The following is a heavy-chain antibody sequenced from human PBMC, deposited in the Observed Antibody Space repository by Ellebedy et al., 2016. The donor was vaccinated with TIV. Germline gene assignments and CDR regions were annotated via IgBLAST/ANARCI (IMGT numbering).Heavy chain of an antibody. V-gene: IGHV3-30*18. CDR1: GFTFSSYG. CDR2: ISDEAHNK. J-gene: IGHJ4*02. D-gene: IGHD7-27*01. CDR3: AKDPDWGMGGGRGFDY. Sequence: GESLKISXAASGFTFSSYGMHWVRQAPGKGLEWVAVISDEAHNKYYADSVKGRFTISRDNSKNTLYLQMNSLRAEDTAVYFCAKDPDWGMGGGRGFDYWGRGTLVTVSS.